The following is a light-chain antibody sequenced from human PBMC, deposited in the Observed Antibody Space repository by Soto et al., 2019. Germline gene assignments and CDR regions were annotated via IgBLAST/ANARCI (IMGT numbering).Light chain of an antibody. CDR3: SSYTNINTRACV. CDR2: DVT. CDR1: SNDVGGYDY. V-gene: IGLV2-11*01. J-gene: IGLJ1*01. Sequence: QSALTQPRSVSGSPGQSVTISCTGTSNDVGGYDYVSWYQQYPGKAPTYILYDVTKRPSGVPDRFSGSKSGNTASLTISGLQAEDEAEYYCSSYTNINTRACVFGTGTKVTVL.